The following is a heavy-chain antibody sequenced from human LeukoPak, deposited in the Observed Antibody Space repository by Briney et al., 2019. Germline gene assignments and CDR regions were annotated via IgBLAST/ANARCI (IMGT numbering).Heavy chain of an antibody. Sequence: SETLSLTCVVSGGSISSSNWWSWVRQPPEKGLEWIGEIYHSGSTNYNPSPKSRVTISVDKSKNQFSLKLSSVTAADTAAYYCARYDVGWYYFDYWGQGTLVTVSS. CDR2: IYHSGST. CDR3: ARYDVGWYYFDY. CDR1: GGSISSSNW. V-gene: IGHV4-4*02. D-gene: IGHD6-19*01. J-gene: IGHJ4*02.